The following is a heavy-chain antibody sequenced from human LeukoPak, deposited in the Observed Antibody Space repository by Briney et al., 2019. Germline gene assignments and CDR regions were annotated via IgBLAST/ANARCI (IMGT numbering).Heavy chain of an antibody. J-gene: IGHJ6*03. CDR1: GFTFSSYS. CDR2: ISSSSSTI. CDR3: ARGIAAAGTQAFYYYYYYMDV. Sequence: GGSLRLSCAASGFTFSSYSMNWVRQAPGRGLEWVSYISSSSSTIYYADSVKGRFTISRDNAKNSLYLQMNSLRAEDTAVYYCARGIAAAGTQAFYYYYYYMDVWGKGTTVTVSS. D-gene: IGHD6-13*01. V-gene: IGHV3-48*01.